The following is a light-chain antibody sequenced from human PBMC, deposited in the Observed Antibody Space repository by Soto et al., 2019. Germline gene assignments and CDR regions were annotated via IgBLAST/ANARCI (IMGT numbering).Light chain of an antibody. Sequence: DIQMTQSPSTLSASAGDRVTITCRASQTISNWLAWYQQKPGKAPKLLIYDVSSLQSGVPSRFSGSGSGTAFTLTISSLQPDDSATYYCQQYSTFWTFGQGTKVDIK. V-gene: IGKV1-5*01. CDR3: QQYSTFWT. CDR1: QTISNW. J-gene: IGKJ1*01. CDR2: DVS.